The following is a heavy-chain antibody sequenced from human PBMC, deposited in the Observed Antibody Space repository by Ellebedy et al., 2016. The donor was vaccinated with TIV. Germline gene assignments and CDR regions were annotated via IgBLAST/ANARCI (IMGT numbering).Heavy chain of an antibody. CDR3: AKTSGYFDY. J-gene: IGHJ4*02. Sequence: GGSLRLSXAASGFTFSDYYMSWIRQAPGKGLEWISYISSTGRTIYYADSVKGRFTISRDNAKNSLYLQMNSLRAEDTAVYYCAKTSGYFDYWGQGTQVTVSS. CDR1: GFTFSDYY. CDR2: ISSTGRTI. D-gene: IGHD3-3*01. V-gene: IGHV3-11*01.